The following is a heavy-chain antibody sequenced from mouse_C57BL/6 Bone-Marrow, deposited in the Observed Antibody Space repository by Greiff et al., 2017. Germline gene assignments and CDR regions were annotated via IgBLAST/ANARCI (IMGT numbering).Heavy chain of an antibody. CDR3: ARGWYYGILAD. J-gene: IGHJ3*01. Sequence: QVQLQQSGAELARPGASVKMSCKASGYTFTSYTMHWVKQRPGPGLEWIGYINPSSGYTKYNQKFKDKATLTADKSSSTAYMQLSSLTSEDSAVYYCARGWYYGILADWGQGTLVTVSA. D-gene: IGHD2-1*01. CDR1: GYTFTSYT. V-gene: IGHV1-4*01. CDR2: INPSSGYT.